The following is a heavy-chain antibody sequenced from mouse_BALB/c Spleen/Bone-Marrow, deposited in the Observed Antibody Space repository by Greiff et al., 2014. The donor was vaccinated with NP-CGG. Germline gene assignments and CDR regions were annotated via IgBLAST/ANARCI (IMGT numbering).Heavy chain of an antibody. Sequence: SGAELARPGASVKLSCKASGYTFTSYWMQWVKQRPGQGLEWIGAIYPGDGDTRYTQKFKGKATLTADKSSSTAYMQLSSLASEDSAVYYCARGDYDYDDWFAYWGQGILVTVSA. V-gene: IGHV1-87*01. J-gene: IGHJ3*01. CDR1: GYTFTSYW. CDR2: IYPGDGDT. CDR3: ARGDYDYDDWFAY. D-gene: IGHD2-4*01.